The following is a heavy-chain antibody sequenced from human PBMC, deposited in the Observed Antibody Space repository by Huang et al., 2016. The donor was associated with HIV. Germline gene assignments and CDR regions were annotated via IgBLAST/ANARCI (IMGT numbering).Heavy chain of an antibody. D-gene: IGHD7-27*01. V-gene: IGHV3-23*01. CDR1: GFAFNTFA. Sequence: EFQLLESGGNLAHPGGSLRLSCAASGFAFNTFAMDGVRQGPGKGLGWVSTISGGGGSIYYSDSVKGRFTISRDNSKNTLYLQLNNLTVDDTAVYYWATDKWGWLTHAFHVWGQGTLVAVSS. CDR3: ATDKWGWLTHAFHV. J-gene: IGHJ3*01. CDR2: ISGGGGSI.